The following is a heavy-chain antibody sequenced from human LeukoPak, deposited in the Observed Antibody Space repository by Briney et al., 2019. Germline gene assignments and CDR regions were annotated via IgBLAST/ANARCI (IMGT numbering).Heavy chain of an antibody. CDR3: ARDAAAGYSLAC. Sequence: SETLSLTCGVSGGSISSGKWWSWVRQPPGKGLEWIGEISHSGSPNYNPSLKSRLTISVDLPKNQFSLDLRSVTAADTAVYYCARDAAAGYSLACWGQGALVTVSS. CDR2: ISHSGSP. D-gene: IGHD6-13*01. V-gene: IGHV4/OR15-8*01. CDR1: GGSISSGKW. J-gene: IGHJ4*02.